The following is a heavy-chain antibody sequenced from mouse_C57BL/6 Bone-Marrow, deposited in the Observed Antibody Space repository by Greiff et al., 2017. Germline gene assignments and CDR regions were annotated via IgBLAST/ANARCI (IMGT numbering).Heavy chain of an antibody. D-gene: IGHD1-1*01. V-gene: IGHV1-9*01. CDR2: ILPGSGST. CDR3: ARVITTVVAEDWYFDV. J-gene: IGHJ1*03. Sequence: QVQLQQSGAELMKPGASVKLSCKATGYTFTGYWIEWVKQRPGHGLEWIGEILPGSGSTNYNEKFKGKATFTADTSSNTAYMQLSSLTTEDSAIYYCARVITTVVAEDWYFDVWGTETTVTVS. CDR1: GYTFTGYW.